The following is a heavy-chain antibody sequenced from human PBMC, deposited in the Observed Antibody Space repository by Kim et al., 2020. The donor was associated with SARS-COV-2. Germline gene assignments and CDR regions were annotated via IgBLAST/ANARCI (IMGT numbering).Heavy chain of an antibody. CDR2: IRSKANAYAT. CDR3: IGTGSLSFDY. CDR1: GFTFRGSG. D-gene: IGHD1-26*01. V-gene: IGHV3-73*01. Sequence: GGSLRLSCAASGFTFRGSGIHWVRQASGKGLEWIARIRSKANAYATAYAASLKGRFTVSRDDSKDTAYLQMNSLKTEDTAVYYCIGTGSLSFDYWGQGT. J-gene: IGHJ4*02.